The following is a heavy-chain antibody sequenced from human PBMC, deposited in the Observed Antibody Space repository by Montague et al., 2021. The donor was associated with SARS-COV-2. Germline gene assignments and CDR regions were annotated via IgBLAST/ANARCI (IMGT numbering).Heavy chain of an antibody. D-gene: IGHD4-23*01. J-gene: IGHJ6*02. V-gene: IGHV4-39*01. CDR2: IHYRGST. CDR1: DDSINNKTYF. Sequence: SETLSLTCTVSDDSINNKTYFWDWIRQPPGKGLEWIGSIHYRGSTHYNPSLKSRLTISVDTSRNQFSLKLSSVTAADTAVYFCARTTVVTPYYYYAMDVWGQGPRSPSP. CDR3: ARTTVVTPYYYYAMDV.